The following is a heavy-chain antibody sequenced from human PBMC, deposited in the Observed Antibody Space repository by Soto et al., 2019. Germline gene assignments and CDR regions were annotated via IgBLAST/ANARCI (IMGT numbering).Heavy chain of an antibody. V-gene: IGHV3-43*01. J-gene: IGHJ4*01. CDR2: INWDGRIA. D-gene: IGHD6-13*01. CDR3: AKDEGAAVESPGD. Sequence: GGALRLSCAASGFIFDDFTMHWVRLVPGKGLQWVSYINWDGRIAMYADSVKGRFTISRDNTNNHPYLQMNSLRSDDTDLYYCAKDEGAAVESPGDWGHGTLVTVSS. CDR1: GFIFDDFT.